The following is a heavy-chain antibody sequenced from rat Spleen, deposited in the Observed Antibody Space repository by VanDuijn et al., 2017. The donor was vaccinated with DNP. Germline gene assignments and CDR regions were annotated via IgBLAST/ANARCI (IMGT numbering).Heavy chain of an antibody. Sequence: EVQLVESGGGLVQPGRSLKLSCAASGFTFSNYDMAWVRQAPTKGLEWVASISPSGGSTYYRDSVKGRFTIPRDNAQSTLYLQMDSMSSEDTATYYCARHRTIMPYYYAMDAWGQGASVTVSS. CDR3: ARHRTIMPYYYAMDA. D-gene: IGHD1-12*01. CDR2: ISPSGGST. J-gene: IGHJ4*01. V-gene: IGHV5-25*01. CDR1: GFTFSNYD.